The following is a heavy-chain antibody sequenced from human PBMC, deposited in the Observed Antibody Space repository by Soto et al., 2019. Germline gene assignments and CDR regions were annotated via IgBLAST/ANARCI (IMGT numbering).Heavy chain of an antibody. Sequence: EVQLVESGGGLVQPGRSLRLSCAASGFTFDDYAMHWVRQAPGKGLEWVSGISWNSGSIGYADSVKGRFTISRDNAKNSLYLQMNSLRAEDTAFYYCAKDSGYSGYDFDYSDYWGQGTLVTVSS. CDR1: GFTFDDYA. D-gene: IGHD5-12*01. J-gene: IGHJ4*02. CDR3: AKDSGYSGYDFDYSDY. CDR2: ISWNSGSI. V-gene: IGHV3-9*01.